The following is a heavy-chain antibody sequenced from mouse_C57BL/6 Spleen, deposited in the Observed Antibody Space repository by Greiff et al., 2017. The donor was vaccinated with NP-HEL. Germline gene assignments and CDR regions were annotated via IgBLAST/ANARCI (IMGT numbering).Heavy chain of an antibody. J-gene: IGHJ2*01. CDR3: ARRDGPN. D-gene: IGHD2-3*01. CDR2: INPNNGGT. CDR1: GYTFTDYY. V-gene: IGHV1-26*01. Sequence: EVQLQQSGPELVKPGASVKISCKASGYTFTDYYMNWVKQSHGKSLEWIGDINPNNGGTSYNQKFKGKATLTVDKSSSTAYMELRSLTSEDSAVYYCARRDGPNWGQGTTLTVSS.